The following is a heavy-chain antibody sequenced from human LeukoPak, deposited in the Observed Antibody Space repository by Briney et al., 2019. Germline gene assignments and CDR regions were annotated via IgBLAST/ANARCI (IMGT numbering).Heavy chain of an antibody. D-gene: IGHD5-18*01. J-gene: IGHJ4*02. Sequence: ASVKVSCKASGYTFTKSYIHWVRQAPGQRLEWMGLINPGGDNTDYAQNFQGRLTMTSDTSARTVYMELSSLRSDDTAVYYCARIQRGYSYGYSIYFDYWGQGTLVTVSS. V-gene: IGHV1-46*01. CDR1: GYTFTKSY. CDR3: ARIQRGYSYGYSIYFDY. CDR2: INPGGDNT.